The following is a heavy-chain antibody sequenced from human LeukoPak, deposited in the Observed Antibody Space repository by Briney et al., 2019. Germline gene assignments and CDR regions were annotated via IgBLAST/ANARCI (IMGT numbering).Heavy chain of an antibody. D-gene: IGHD3-22*01. CDR2: IYHTEKS. Sequence: GSLRLSCAASGFTFSSYAMSWVRQTPGKGLEWIGEIYHTEKSNYNPSLLSRVSISVDKSNNQFSLRLSSVTAADTALYYCARRNYHDNSDLDYWGQGALVTVSS. CDR3: ARRNYHDNSDLDY. J-gene: IGHJ4*02. CDR1: GFTFSSYAM. V-gene: IGHV4-4*02.